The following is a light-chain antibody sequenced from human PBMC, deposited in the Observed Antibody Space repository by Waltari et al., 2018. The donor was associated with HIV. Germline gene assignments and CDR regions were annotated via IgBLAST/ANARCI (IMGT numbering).Light chain of an antibody. J-gene: IGLJ2*01. CDR1: SSNLGRNY. Sequence: QSVLTQSPSASGTPGQRVTIAWSGSSSNLGRNYVNWYQQRPGTAPKLLLSRNNQRPSGVPDRFSGSKSGTSASLAISGLRSEDEAHYYCATWTDSLSGVVFGGGTKLRVL. V-gene: IGLV1-47*01. CDR2: RNN. CDR3: ATWTDSLSGVV.